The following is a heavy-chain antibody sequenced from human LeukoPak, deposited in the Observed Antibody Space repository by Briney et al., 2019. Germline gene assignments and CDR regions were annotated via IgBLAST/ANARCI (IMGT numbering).Heavy chain of an antibody. D-gene: IGHD2-2*03. CDR1: GFTFSDYY. V-gene: IGHV3-11*04. J-gene: IGHJ4*02. CDR2: ISSSGSTI. Sequence: PGGSLRLSCAASGFTFSDYYMSWIRQAPGKGLEWVSYISSSGSTIYYADSVKGRFTISRDNAKNSLYLQMNSLRAEDTAVYYCARGYGYCSSTSCYHPFDYWGQGTLVTVSS. CDR3: ARGYGYCSSTSCYHPFDY.